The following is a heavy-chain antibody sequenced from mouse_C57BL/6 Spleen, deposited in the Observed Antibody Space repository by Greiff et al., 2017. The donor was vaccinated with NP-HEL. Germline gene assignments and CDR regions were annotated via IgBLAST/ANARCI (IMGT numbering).Heavy chain of an antibody. D-gene: IGHD1-1*01. CDR2: INPNNGGT. V-gene: IGHV1-22*01. CDR1: GYTFTDYN. Sequence: EVQLQESGPELVKPGASVKMSCKASGYTFTDYNMHWVKQSHGKSLEWIGYINPNNGGTSYNKKFKGKATLTVNKSSSTAYMALRSLTSEDSAVYYCARRICYYGSSYPDYWGQGTTLTVSS. J-gene: IGHJ2*01. CDR3: ARRICYYGSSYPDY.